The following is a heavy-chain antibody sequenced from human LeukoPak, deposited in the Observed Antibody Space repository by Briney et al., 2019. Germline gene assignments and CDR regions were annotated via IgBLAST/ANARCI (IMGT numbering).Heavy chain of an antibody. D-gene: IGHD3-22*01. CDR2: ISTYNGNT. Sequence: RASVKVSCKASGYTFTSSGISWVRQAPGQGLEWMGWISTYNGNTNYTQKLQDRVTMTTDTSTSTAYMELRSLRSDDTAVYYCARGYRDYYDSSGNYLDYWGQGTLVTVSS. CDR3: ARGYRDYYDSSGNYLDY. CDR1: GYTFTSSG. J-gene: IGHJ4*02. V-gene: IGHV1-18*01.